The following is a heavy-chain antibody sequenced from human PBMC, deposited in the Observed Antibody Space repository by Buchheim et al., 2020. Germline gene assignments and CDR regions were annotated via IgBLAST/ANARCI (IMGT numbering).Heavy chain of an antibody. Sequence: QVQLVQSGAEVKKPGSSVKVSCKASGGTFSSYAISWVRQAPGQGLEWMGGIIPIFGTANYAQKFQGRVTITADESTSTAYMKLSSLRSEDTAVYYCARVVVVPAANVDYYDYMDVWGKGTT. CDR3: ARVVVVPAANVDYYDYMDV. J-gene: IGHJ6*03. D-gene: IGHD2-2*01. CDR2: IIPIFGTA. V-gene: IGHV1-69*01. CDR1: GGTFSSYA.